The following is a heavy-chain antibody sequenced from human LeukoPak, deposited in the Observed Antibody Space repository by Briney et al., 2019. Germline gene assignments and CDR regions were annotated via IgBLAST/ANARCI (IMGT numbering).Heavy chain of an antibody. Sequence: SETLSLTCTVSGGSISSYYWSWIRQPVGKGLEWIGHIYTSGSTNYNPSLKSRVTMSVDTSKNQFSLKLSSVTAADTAVYYCARGVGDAGNSHFDDWGQGTLVTVSS. V-gene: IGHV4-4*07. D-gene: IGHD4-23*01. J-gene: IGHJ4*02. CDR1: GGSISSYY. CDR3: ARGVGDAGNSHFDD. CDR2: IYTSGST.